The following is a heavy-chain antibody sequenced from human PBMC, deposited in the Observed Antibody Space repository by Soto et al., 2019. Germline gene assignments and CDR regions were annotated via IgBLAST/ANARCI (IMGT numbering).Heavy chain of an antibody. CDR1: GLTFRAFS. Sequence: EVQLLESGGGLVQPGGSLRLSCAASGLTFRAFSMSWVRQPPGKGLECVSGISGSGGSTYYADSVKGRFTISRDSSRNTLYLQLSSLRAKDTAVYYCAKSRGDSWYLYYYDYWGQGTLVTVSS. J-gene: IGHJ4*02. D-gene: IGHD5-12*01. CDR2: ISGSGGST. CDR3: AKSRGDSWYLYYYDY. V-gene: IGHV3-23*01.